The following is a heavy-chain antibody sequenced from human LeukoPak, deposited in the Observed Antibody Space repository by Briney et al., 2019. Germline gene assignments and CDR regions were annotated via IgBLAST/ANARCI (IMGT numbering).Heavy chain of an antibody. CDR3: ARDLRFLEWLSWFDP. CDR2: IYYSGST. V-gene: IGHV4-59*11. J-gene: IGHJ5*02. D-gene: IGHD3-3*01. Sequence: PSETLSLTCTVSGGSISSHYWSWIRQPPGKGLEWIGCIYYSGSTNYNPSLKSRVTISVDTSKNQFSLKLSSVTAADTAVYYCARDLRFLEWLSWFDPWGQGTLVTVSS. CDR1: GGSISSHY.